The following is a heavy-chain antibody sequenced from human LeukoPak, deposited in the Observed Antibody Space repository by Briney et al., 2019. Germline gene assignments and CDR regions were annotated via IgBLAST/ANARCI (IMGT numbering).Heavy chain of an antibody. Sequence: ASVKVSCKASGYTFTSYGISWVRQAPGQGLEWMGWISAYNGNTNYAQKLQGRVTMTTDTSTSTAYMELRSLRSEDTAVYYCARDGYYYGSGERYYYYYMDVWGKGTTVTVSS. D-gene: IGHD3-10*01. CDR1: GYTFTSYG. CDR2: ISAYNGNT. V-gene: IGHV1-18*01. J-gene: IGHJ6*03. CDR3: ARDGYYYGSGERYYYYYMDV.